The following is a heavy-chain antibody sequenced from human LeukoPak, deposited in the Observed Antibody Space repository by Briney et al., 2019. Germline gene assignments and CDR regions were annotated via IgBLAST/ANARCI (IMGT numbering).Heavy chain of an antibody. CDR2: IYHSGST. V-gene: IGHV4-30-2*01. CDR3: ARGDTAGSLGY. J-gene: IGHJ4*02. D-gene: IGHD5-18*01. Sequence: TPSLTCAVSGGSISSGGYSWSWIRQPPGKGLEWIGYIYHSGSTYYNPSLKSRVTISVDRSKNQFSLKLSSVTAADTAVYYCARGDTAGSLGYWGQGTLVTVSS. CDR1: GGSISSGGYS.